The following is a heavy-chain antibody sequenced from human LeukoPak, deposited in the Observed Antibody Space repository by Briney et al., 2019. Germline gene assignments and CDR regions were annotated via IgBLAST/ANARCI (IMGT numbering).Heavy chain of an antibody. CDR2: IYYGGRT. D-gene: IGHD3-16*01. CDR3: ARRRYYDSTGFLD. V-gene: IGHV4-39*01. J-gene: IGHJ1*01. Sequence: PSETLSLTCSVSGDSISSSSYYWGWVRQPPGKGLEWIGDIYYGGRTYYDSSLKSRLIIGIDTSKNEFSLTLRSVTATDTAVYYCARRRYYDSTGFLDWGQGTLVSVSP. CDR1: GDSISSSSYY.